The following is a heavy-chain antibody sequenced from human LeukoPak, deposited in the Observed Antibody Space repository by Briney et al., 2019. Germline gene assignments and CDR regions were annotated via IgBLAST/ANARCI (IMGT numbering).Heavy chain of an antibody. D-gene: IGHD3-10*01. CDR2: ISGSGGST. Sequence: GGSLRLSCAASGFTFSSYAMSWVRQAPGKGLEWVSAISGSGGSTYYADSVKGRFTISRDNSKNTLYLQMNSLRAEDTAVYYCAQAFSTPYYYGSGTFSSRGETQSDYWGQGTLVTVSS. J-gene: IGHJ4*02. V-gene: IGHV3-23*01. CDR3: AQAFSTPYYYGSGTFSSRGETQSDY. CDR1: GFTFSSYA.